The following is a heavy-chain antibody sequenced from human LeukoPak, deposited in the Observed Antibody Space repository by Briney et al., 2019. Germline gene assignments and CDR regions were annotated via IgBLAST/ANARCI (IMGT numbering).Heavy chain of an antibody. D-gene: IGHD6-19*01. CDR3: ARGKGIAVSSFDY. V-gene: IGHV3-11*01. CDR1: GFTLSDYY. CDR2: ISSSGSM. Sequence: GGSPRLSCTASGFTLSDYYMSWIRQVPGKGLAWVSYISSSGSMYYADSVKGRFTISRDNAKNSLYLQMNSLRAEDTALYYCARGKGIAVSSFDYWGQGTLVTVSS. J-gene: IGHJ4*02.